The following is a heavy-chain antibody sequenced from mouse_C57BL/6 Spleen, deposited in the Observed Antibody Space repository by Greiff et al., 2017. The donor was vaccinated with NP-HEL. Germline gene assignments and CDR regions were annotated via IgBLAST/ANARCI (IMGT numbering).Heavy chain of an antibody. Sequence: VQLQQSGTVLARPGASVKMSCKTSGYTFTSYWMHWVKQRPGQGLEWIGAIYPGNSDTSYNQKFKGKAKLTAVTSASTAYMELNSLTNEDSAVYYCTRYRDGYYTYWYFDVWGTGTTVTVSS. CDR3: TRYRDGYYTYWYFDV. CDR2: IYPGNSDT. V-gene: IGHV1-5*01. D-gene: IGHD2-3*01. J-gene: IGHJ1*03. CDR1: GYTFTSYW.